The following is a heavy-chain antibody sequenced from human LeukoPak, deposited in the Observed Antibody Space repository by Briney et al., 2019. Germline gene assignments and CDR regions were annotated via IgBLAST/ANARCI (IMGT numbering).Heavy chain of an antibody. D-gene: IGHD1-26*01. CDR1: GGSISTFY. CDR3: ARQGSGSRAAFDY. Sequence: PSETLSLTCTVSGGSISTFYWSWIRQPPGKGLEWIGYIYYSGITNYNPSLKSRVTISVDTSKNQFSLKLSSVTAADTAVYYCARQGSGSRAAFDYWGQGTLVTVSS. V-gene: IGHV4-59*08. J-gene: IGHJ4*02. CDR2: IYYSGIT.